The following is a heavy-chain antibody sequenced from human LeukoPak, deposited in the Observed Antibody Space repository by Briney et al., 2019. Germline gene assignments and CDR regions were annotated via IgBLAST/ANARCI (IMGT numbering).Heavy chain of an antibody. Sequence: SQTLSLTCTVSGGSISSGDYYWSWIRQPPGKGLEWIGEINHSGSTNYNPSLKSRVTISVDTSKNQFSLKLSSVTAADTAVYYCARGDSDIVVVPAAMDYYGTDVWGQGTTVTVSS. J-gene: IGHJ6*02. D-gene: IGHD2-2*01. CDR2: INHSGST. CDR1: GGSISSGDYY. V-gene: IGHV4-30-4*01. CDR3: ARGDSDIVVVPAAMDYYGTDV.